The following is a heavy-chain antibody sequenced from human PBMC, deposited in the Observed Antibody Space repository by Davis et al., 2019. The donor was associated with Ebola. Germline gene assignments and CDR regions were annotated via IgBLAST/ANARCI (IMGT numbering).Heavy chain of an antibody. CDR3: ARFPLGYCSGGSCYQTGDL. D-gene: IGHD2-15*01. Sequence: AASVKVSCKASGGTFSSYAISWVRQAPGQGLEWMGWMNPNSGNTGYAQKFQGRVTMTRNTSISTAYMELSSLRSEDTAVYYCARFPLGYCSGGSCYQTGDLWGRGTLVTVSS. CDR1: GGTFSSYA. J-gene: IGHJ2*01. V-gene: IGHV1-8*02. CDR2: MNPNSGNT.